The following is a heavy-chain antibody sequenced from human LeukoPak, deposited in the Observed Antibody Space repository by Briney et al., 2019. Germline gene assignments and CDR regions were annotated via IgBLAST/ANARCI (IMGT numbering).Heavy chain of an antibody. D-gene: IGHD5-18*01. CDR1: GYYFSSYW. CDR2: IYPGDSDT. V-gene: IGHV5-51*01. J-gene: IGHJ4*02. Sequence: GESLKISCKGSGYYFSSYWIGWGRQVPGKGLEWMGIIYPGDSDTRYSPSFQGQVTISADKSISTAYLQWSSLKASDTAMYYCARVDTAMVHFDYWGQGTLVTVSS. CDR3: ARVDTAMVHFDY.